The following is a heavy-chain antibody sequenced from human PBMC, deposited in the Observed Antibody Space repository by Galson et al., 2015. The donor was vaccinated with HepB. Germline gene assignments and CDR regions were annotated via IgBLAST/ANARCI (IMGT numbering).Heavy chain of an antibody. D-gene: IGHD3-10*01. J-gene: IGHJ4*02. V-gene: IGHV3-53*01. Sequence: SLRLSCAASGFTVSTDHMSWVRQAPGKGLEWVSVTYTDGRIYYADSVKGRFSISRDNSKNMVDLQMNDVRVEDTALYFCARIWELSFDHWGQGTLVTVSS. CDR3: ARIWELSFDH. CDR1: GFTVSTDH. CDR2: TYTDGRI.